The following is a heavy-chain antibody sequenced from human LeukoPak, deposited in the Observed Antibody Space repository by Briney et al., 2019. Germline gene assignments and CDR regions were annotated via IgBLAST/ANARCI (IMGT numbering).Heavy chain of an antibody. J-gene: IGHJ4*02. Sequence: PGGSLRLSCAASGFTFSSYGMHWVRQAPGKGLEWVAVISNDGSKKYYADSVKGRFTISRDNSKNTLSLQVSSLRAEDTAVYYCAKGPAPRLGEFSYHALVDYWGQGTLVTVSS. CDR3: AKGPAPRLGEFSYHALVDY. CDR2: ISNDGSKK. V-gene: IGHV3-30*18. CDR1: GFTFSSYG. D-gene: IGHD3-16*02.